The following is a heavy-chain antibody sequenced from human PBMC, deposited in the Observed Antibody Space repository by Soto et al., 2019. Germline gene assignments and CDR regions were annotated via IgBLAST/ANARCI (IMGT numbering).Heavy chain of an antibody. J-gene: IGHJ5*02. CDR2: IYYSGST. Sequence: SETLSLTCTVSGGSISSYYWSWIRQPPGKGLEWIGYIYYSGSTNYNPSLKSRVTISVDTSKNQFSLKLSSVTAADTAVYYCARHIRVRRTNPHDFWSGYTDYNWFDPWGQGTLVTVSS. D-gene: IGHD3-3*01. V-gene: IGHV4-59*08. CDR3: ARHIRVRRTNPHDFWSGYTDYNWFDP. CDR1: GGSISSYY.